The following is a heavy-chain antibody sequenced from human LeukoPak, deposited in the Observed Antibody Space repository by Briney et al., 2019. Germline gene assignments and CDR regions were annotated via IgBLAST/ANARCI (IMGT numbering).Heavy chain of an antibody. Sequence: VGSLRLSCAASGFTFSSYAMSWVRQAPGKGLKWVSAISGSGGSTYYADSVKGRFTISRDNSKNTLYLQMNSLRAEDTAVYYCAKPALRSGWKHDAFDIWGQGTMVTVSS. CDR2: ISGSGGST. D-gene: IGHD6-19*01. J-gene: IGHJ3*02. V-gene: IGHV3-23*01. CDR1: GFTFSSYA. CDR3: AKPALRSGWKHDAFDI.